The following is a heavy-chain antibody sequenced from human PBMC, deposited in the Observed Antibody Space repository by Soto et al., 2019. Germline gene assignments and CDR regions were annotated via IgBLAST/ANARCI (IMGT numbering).Heavy chain of an antibody. D-gene: IGHD2-21*02. V-gene: IGHV5-51*01. Sequence: EVQLVQSGAEVKKPGESLKISCKGSGYSFTSYHIVWVRQMPGKGLEWMGIIYPGDSETRYSPSLQDQGTMSADKSTSTAYLQWSSLKASDTAMYYCARRSYCDGDCTRRPYDYYGMDVWGQGTTVTVSS. CDR1: GYSFTSYH. CDR2: IYPGDSET. CDR3: ARRSYCDGDCTRRPYDYYGMDV. J-gene: IGHJ6*02.